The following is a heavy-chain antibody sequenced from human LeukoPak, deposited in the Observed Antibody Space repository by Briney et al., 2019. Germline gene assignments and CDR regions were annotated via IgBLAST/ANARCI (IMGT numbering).Heavy chain of an antibody. CDR3: ARGHSGWYDY. V-gene: IGHV3-23*01. J-gene: IGHJ4*02. CDR1: GFTFSSYG. D-gene: IGHD6-19*01. CDR2: TSGSGGTT. Sequence: PGGSLRLSCAASGFTFSSYGMSWVRQAAGKGLEWVSGTSGSGGTTYYADSVKGRFTISRDNAKNSLYLQMNSLRAEDTAVYYCARGHSGWYDYWGQGTLVTVSS.